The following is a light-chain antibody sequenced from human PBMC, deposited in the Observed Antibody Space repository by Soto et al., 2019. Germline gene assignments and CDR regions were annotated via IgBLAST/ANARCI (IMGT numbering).Light chain of an antibody. CDR3: SSFAGSYTHV. CDR2: DVT. CDR1: NSDVGRYDY. V-gene: IGLV2-11*01. Sequence: QSVLTQPPSVSGSPGQAVTFSCTGTNSDVGRYDYVSWYQQLPGEAPKLIIYDVTKRPSGVPTRFSGSKSGNTASLTISGLQAEDEADYFCSSFAGSYTHVFGSGTKV. J-gene: IGLJ1*01.